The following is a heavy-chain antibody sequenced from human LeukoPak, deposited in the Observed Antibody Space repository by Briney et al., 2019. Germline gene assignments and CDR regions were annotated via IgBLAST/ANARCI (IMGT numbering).Heavy chain of an antibody. Sequence: SETLSLTCTVSGGSMSNYYWIWIRQPPGKGLEWIGYIYYSGITSYNPSLKSRVTISVDTSKNQFSLNVNSVTAADAAVYYCARGQFYHDSTGYSDWGQGTLVTVSS. D-gene: IGHD3-22*01. J-gene: IGHJ4*02. CDR1: GGSMSNYY. CDR3: ARGQFYHDSTGYSD. CDR2: IYYSGIT. V-gene: IGHV4-59*01.